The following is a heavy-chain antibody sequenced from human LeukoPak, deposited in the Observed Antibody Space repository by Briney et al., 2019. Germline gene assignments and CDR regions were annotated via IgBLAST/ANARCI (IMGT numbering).Heavy chain of an antibody. CDR3: ANAETGSFDY. CDR1: GGTFISYA. D-gene: IGHD1-1*01. CDR2: IIPIFGTA. J-gene: IGHJ4*02. V-gene: IGHV1-69*13. Sequence: ASVKVSCKASGGTFISYAISWVRQAPGQGLEWMGGIIPIFGTANYAQKFQGRVTIAADESTSTAYMELSGLRSEDTAGYYCANAETGSFDYWGQGTLVTVSS.